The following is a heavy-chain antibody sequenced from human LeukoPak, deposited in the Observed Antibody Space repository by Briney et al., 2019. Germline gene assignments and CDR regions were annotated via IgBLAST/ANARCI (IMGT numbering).Heavy chain of an antibody. CDR1: GATFGNYA. CDR3: ARDLGIPGWFDP. Sequence: ASLKVSCKASGATFGNYAISWVRQAPGHGLEWMGWISAYNGNTNYAQKLQGRVTMTTDTSTSTAYMELRSLRSDDTAVYYCARDLGIPGWFDPWGQGTLVTVSS. J-gene: IGHJ5*02. CDR2: ISAYNGNT. D-gene: IGHD3-16*01. V-gene: IGHV1-18*01.